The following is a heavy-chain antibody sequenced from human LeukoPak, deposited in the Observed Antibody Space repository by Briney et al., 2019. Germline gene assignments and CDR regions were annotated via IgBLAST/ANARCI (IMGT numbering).Heavy chain of an antibody. D-gene: IGHD3-16*02. CDR3: ARVAFGGVIGD. V-gene: IGHV3-48*02. J-gene: IGHJ4*02. CDR2: ISSSSSTI. Sequence: GGSLRLSCAASGFTFSSYSMNWVRRAPGKGLEWVSYISSSSSTIYYADSVKGRFTISRDNAKNSLYLRMNSLRDEDTAVYYCARVAFGGVIGDWGQGTLVTVSS. CDR1: GFTFSSYS.